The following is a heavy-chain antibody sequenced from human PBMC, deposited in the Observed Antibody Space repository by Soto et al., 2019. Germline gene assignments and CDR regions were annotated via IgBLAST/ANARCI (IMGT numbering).Heavy chain of an antibody. V-gene: IGHV1-69*01. D-gene: IGHD3-10*01. CDR1: GGTFSSYA. Sequence: QVQLVQSGAEVKKPGSSVKVSCKASGGTFSSYAISWVRQAPGQGLEWMGGIIPIFGTANYEQKFQGRVTLTVDESTSTAYRELSSLRSEDTAVYYCARQPYYYGSGSPGAFDIWCQGTMVTVSS. J-gene: IGHJ3*02. CDR2: IIPIFGTA. CDR3: ARQPYYYGSGSPGAFDI.